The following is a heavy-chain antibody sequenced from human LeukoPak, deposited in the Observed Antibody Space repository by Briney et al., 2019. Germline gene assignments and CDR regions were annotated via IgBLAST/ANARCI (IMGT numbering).Heavy chain of an antibody. CDR1: GFTFSNYG. V-gene: IGHV3-33*06. D-gene: IGHD6-13*01. Sequence: PGRSLRLSCAASGFTFSNYGMHWVRQAPGKGLEWVAVIWYDGSNKYYADSVKGRFTISRDNSKKPLYLQMNSLRDEDTAVYYCEKVRGIYLAATGFDYWGQGTLVTVSS. J-gene: IGHJ4*02. CDR3: EKVRGIYLAATGFDY. CDR2: IWYDGSNK.